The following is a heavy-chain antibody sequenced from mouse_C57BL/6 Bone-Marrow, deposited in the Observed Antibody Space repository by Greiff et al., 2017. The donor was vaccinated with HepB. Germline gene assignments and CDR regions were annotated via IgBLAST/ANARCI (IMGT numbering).Heavy chain of an antibody. J-gene: IGHJ3*01. D-gene: IGHD2-4*01. CDR2: IDPETGGT. CDR1: GYTFTDYE. CDR3: TPYDYDVGAWFAY. V-gene: IGHV1-15*01. Sequence: QVQLKESGAELVRPGASVTLSCKASGYTFTDYEMHWVKQTPVHGLEWIGAIDPETGGTAYNQKFKGKAILTADKSSSTAYMELRSLTSEDSAVYYCTPYDYDVGAWFAYWGQGTLVTVSA.